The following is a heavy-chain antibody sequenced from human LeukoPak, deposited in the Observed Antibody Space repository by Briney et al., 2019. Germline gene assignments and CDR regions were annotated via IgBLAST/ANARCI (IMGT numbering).Heavy chain of an antibody. V-gene: IGHV4-34*01. Sequence: PSETLSLTCAVYGGSFSGYYWSWIRQPPGKGXXXXXXXXXXXSTNYNPSLKSRVTISVDKSKNQFSLKLSSVTAADTAVYYCARGLPTQTLSIAVAGSHYAFDIWGQGTMVTVSS. CDR1: GGSFSGYY. CDR2: XXXXXST. CDR3: ARGLPTQTLSIAVAGSHYAFDI. D-gene: IGHD6-19*01. J-gene: IGHJ3*02.